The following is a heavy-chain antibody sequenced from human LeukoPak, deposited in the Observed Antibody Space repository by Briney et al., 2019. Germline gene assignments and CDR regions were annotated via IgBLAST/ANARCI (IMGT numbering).Heavy chain of an antibody. Sequence: GGSLRLSCVVSGFTFSTYWMSWVRQAPGKGLEWVANIKPDGSATNYVDSVKGRFTISRDNAKNSLDLQMNSLRAEDTAVYYCARGGGSSSWGQGTLVTVSS. CDR1: GFTFSTYW. CDR2: IKPDGSAT. CDR3: ARGGGSSS. D-gene: IGHD6-6*01. V-gene: IGHV3-7*01. J-gene: IGHJ5*02.